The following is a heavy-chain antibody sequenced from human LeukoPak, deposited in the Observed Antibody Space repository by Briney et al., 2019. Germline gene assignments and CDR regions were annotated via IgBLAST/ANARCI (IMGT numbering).Heavy chain of an antibody. CDR1: GGSISSYY. D-gene: IGHD7-27*01. V-gene: IGHV4-59*01. J-gene: IGHJ2*01. Sequence: PSETLSLTCTVSGGSISSYYWSWIRQPPGKGLEWIGYIYYSGSTNYNPSLKSRVTISVDTSKNQFSLKLSSVTAADTAVYYCASTFTGDHYSPYWYFDLWGRGTLVTVSS. CDR2: IYYSGST. CDR3: ASTFTGDHYSPYWYFDL.